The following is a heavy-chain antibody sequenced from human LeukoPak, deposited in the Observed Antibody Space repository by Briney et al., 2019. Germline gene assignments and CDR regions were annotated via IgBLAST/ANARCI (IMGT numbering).Heavy chain of an antibody. CDR1: GGSISSYY. V-gene: IGHV4-59*12. Sequence: SETLSLTCTVSGGSISSYYWSWIRQPPGKGLEWIGYIYDSGSTNYNPSLKSRVTISVDTSKNQFSLKLSSVNAADTAVYYCARDILATSIAAPYYWGQGTLVTVSS. CDR2: IYDSGST. CDR3: ARDILATSIAAPYY. J-gene: IGHJ4*02. D-gene: IGHD6-13*01.